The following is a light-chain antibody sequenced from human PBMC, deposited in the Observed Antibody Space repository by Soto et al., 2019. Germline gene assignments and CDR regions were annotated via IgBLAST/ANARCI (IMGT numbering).Light chain of an antibody. Sequence: EIVLTQSPGTLSLSPGERATLSCRASQSVSSSFLDWYQQKPGQAPRLLIYGASSRATGIPDRFSGSGSGTHFTLTISRLAPEDFAVYYCQQYGSSPRTFGQGTKVEIK. CDR3: QQYGSSPRT. J-gene: IGKJ1*01. V-gene: IGKV3-20*01. CDR1: QSVSSSF. CDR2: GAS.